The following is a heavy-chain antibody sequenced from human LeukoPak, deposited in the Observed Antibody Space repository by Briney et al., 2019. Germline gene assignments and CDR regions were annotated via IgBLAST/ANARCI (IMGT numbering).Heavy chain of an antibody. Sequence: PGRSLRLACAASGFTFDGYAMHWVRQAPGKGLEWVSGISWNSGYTDYADSVEGRFTISRDNAKNSLYLQMNSLRAEDTALYYCAKGYCSGGTCRHYFDFWGQGTLVTVSS. D-gene: IGHD2-15*01. CDR1: GFTFDGYA. CDR2: ISWNSGYT. CDR3: AKGYCSGGTCRHYFDF. V-gene: IGHV3-9*01. J-gene: IGHJ4*02.